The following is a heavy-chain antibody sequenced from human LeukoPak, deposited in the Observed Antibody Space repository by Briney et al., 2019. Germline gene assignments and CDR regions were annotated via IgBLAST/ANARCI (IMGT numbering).Heavy chain of an antibody. CDR2: VFSGGDT. Sequence: GGSLRLSCAAAGFTVSNNYIHWVRQAPGKGLEWVSVVFSGGDTYYADSVKGRFTISRDNSKNAIYLQMNSLRVEDTAIYYCARDRVGWELQYYFDYWGQGTLVTVSS. V-gene: IGHV3-53*01. D-gene: IGHD1-26*01. J-gene: IGHJ4*02. CDR1: GFTVSNNY. CDR3: ARDRVGWELQYYFDY.